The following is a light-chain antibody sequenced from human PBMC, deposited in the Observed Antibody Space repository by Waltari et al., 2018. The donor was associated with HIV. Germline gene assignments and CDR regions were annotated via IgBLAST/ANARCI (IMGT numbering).Light chain of an antibody. CDR3: CSFAGSTSWV. J-gene: IGLJ3*02. CDR1: SRDIGSYNL. Sequence: QSALTQPASVSGSPGPSITFSCTGTSRDIGSYNLVSWYQQHPAKAPRLMIYEVTKRPAGVSYRLSGSKSGNTASLTISGLQAEDEADYYCCSFAGSTSWVFG. V-gene: IGLV2-23*02. CDR2: EVT.